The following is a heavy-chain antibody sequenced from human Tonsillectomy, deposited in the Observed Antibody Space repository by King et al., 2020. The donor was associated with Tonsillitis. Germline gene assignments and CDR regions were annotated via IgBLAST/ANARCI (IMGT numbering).Heavy chain of an antibody. V-gene: IGHV3-30*02. D-gene: IGHD5-24*01. CDR1: GFTFSNYG. J-gene: IGHJ4*02. Sequence: VQLVESGGGVVQPGGSLRLSCAASGFTFSNYGLHWVRQAPGKGLEWVSFIRHDTSDKYYADSVKGRFTISRDNSKNTLYLQMNSLRAEDTAVYYCAKIPGDWATTTHWGQGTLVTVSS. CDR2: IRHDTSDK. CDR3: AKIPGDWATTTH.